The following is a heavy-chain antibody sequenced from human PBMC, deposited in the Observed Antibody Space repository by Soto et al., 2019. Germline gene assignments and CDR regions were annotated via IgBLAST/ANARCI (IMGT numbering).Heavy chain of an antibody. V-gene: IGHV1-46*01. CDR3: ARGGPELATIGSFDY. Sequence: QVQVVQSGAEVKKPGASVKVSCKASGYTFINYYMHWVRQAPGQGLEWIGRIIPSDGSTHYAQRFQARFIMTRDTYTCTVYLELNSLSSEDSAVYYCARGGPELATIGSFDYWGQGTLVTVSS. J-gene: IGHJ4*02. CDR1: GYTFINYY. CDR2: IIPSDGST. D-gene: IGHD2-15*01.